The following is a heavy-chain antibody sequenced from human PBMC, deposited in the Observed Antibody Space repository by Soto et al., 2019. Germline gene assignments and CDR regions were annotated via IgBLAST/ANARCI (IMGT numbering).Heavy chain of an antibody. CDR1: GFTFTNYA. Sequence: GGSLRLSCATSGFTFTNYAMTWVRHGPGKGLEWVSSISAGGVSTYFADSVKGRFTISRDNSKNTLFLHMNSLRAEDTAVYYCAKMYRGYSGYIQSWGQGTLVTVSS. CDR3: AKMYRGYSGYIQS. CDR2: ISAGGVST. V-gene: IGHV3-23*01. D-gene: IGHD5-12*01. J-gene: IGHJ5*02.